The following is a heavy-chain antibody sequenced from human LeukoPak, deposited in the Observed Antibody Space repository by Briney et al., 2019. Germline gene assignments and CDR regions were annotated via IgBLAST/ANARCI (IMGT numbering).Heavy chain of an antibody. CDR3: ARGMDYYDNSGYSGAENDAFDI. Sequence: ASVKVTCKASGGTFSSYASSWVRQAPGQGLEWMGGIIPIFGTANYAQKFQGRVTITADESTSTAYMELSSLRSEDTAVYYCARGMDYYDNSGYSGAENDAFDIWGQGTMVTVSS. CDR2: IIPIFGTA. V-gene: IGHV1-69*13. CDR1: GGTFSSYA. J-gene: IGHJ3*02. D-gene: IGHD3-22*01.